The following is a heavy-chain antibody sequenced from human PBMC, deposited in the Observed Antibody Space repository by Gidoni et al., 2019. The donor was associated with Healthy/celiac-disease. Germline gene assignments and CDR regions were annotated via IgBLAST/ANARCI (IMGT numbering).Heavy chain of an antibody. CDR3: ARAYYDILTGYCPLDY. Sequence: EVQLVASGGGLVQPGGSLSLSCAASGFAFRSYWMSWVRQAPGKGLEWVANRKQDGSEKYYVDSVKGRFTISRDNAKNSLYLQMNSLRAEDTAVYYCARAYYDILTGYCPLDYWGQGTLVTVSS. V-gene: IGHV3-7*03. J-gene: IGHJ4*02. D-gene: IGHD3-9*01. CDR2: RKQDGSEK. CDR1: GFAFRSYW.